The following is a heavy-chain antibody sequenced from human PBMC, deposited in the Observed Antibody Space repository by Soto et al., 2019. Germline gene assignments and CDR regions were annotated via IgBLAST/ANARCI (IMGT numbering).Heavy chain of an antibody. CDR3: AKVRGNWNDRPVGLYGMDV. Sequence: VSLRLSCAASGFTFSSYAMSWVRQAPGKGLEWVSAISGSGGSTYYADSVKGRFTISRDNSKNTLYLQMNSLRAEDTAVYYCAKVRGNWNDRPVGLYGMDVWGQGTAVTVSS. CDR1: GFTFSSYA. J-gene: IGHJ6*02. CDR2: ISGSGGST. D-gene: IGHD1-1*01. V-gene: IGHV3-23*01.